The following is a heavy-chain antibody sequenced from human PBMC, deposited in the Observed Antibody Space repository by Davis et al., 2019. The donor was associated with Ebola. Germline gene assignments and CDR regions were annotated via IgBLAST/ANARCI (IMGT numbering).Heavy chain of an antibody. D-gene: IGHD5-24*01. J-gene: IGHJ4*02. CDR2: IYWDDDK. CDR3: AHRRGGYNEDYFDY. V-gene: IGHV2-5*02. CDR1: GFSLSTSGVG. Sequence: SGPTLVKPTQTLTLTCTFSGFSLSTSGVGVGWIRQPPGKALEWLALIYWDDDKRYSPSLKSRLTITKDTSKNQVVLTMTNMDPVDTATYYCAHRRGGYNEDYFDYWGQGTLVTVSS.